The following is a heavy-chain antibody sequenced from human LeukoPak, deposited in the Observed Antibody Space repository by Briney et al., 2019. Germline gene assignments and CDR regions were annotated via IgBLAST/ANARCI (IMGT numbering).Heavy chain of an antibody. CDR1: GFTFSSYE. D-gene: IGHD3-22*01. CDR3: ARGRSTNYYDSSGYCVY. J-gene: IGHJ4*02. V-gene: IGHV3-48*03. CDR2: ISSSGSTI. Sequence: PGGSLRLSCAASGFTFSSYEMNWVRQAPGKGLEWVSYISSSGSTIYYADSVKGRFTISRDNAKNSLYLQMNSLRAEDTAVYYCARGRSTNYYDSSGYCVYWGQGTLVTVSS.